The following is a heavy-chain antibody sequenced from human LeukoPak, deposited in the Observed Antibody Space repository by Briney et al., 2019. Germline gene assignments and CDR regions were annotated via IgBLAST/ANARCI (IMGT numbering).Heavy chain of an antibody. CDR3: ARMPYYYDSSGYSTTPYFDY. CDR1: GGTFSNYA. Sequence: ASVKVSCKASGGTFSNYAISWVRQAPGQGLEWMGRIIPIFGIANYAQKFQGRVTITADKSATTAYMDLSSLRSEDTAVYYCARMPYYYDSSGYSTTPYFDYWGQGTLVTVSS. CDR2: IIPIFGIA. J-gene: IGHJ4*02. V-gene: IGHV1-69*04. D-gene: IGHD3-22*01.